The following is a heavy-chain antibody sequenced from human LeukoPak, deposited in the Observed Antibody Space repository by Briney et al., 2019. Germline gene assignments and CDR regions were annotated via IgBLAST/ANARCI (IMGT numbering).Heavy chain of an antibody. CDR1: GFTFTTYW. CDR3: ARDQYRRGAIDY. V-gene: IGHV3-74*01. Sequence: GGSLRLSCAASGFTFTTYWMHWVRQAPGKGLVWVSHINSDGSITSYADSVKGRFTISRDNAKNTLYLQMNSLRAEDTAVYYCARDQYRRGAIDYWGQGTLVTVSS. CDR2: INSDGSIT. D-gene: IGHD5-12*01. J-gene: IGHJ4*02.